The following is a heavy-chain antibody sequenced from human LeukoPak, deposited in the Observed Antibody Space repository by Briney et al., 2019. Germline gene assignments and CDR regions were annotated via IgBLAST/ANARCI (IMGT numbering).Heavy chain of an antibody. Sequence: GGSLRLSCAASGFTFRSYEMNWVRQAPGKGLEWVSFISNSGDSIYYADSVKGRFTISRDNSKNTLYLQMNSLRAEDTAVYYCARGNEVTSLDYWGQGTLVTVSS. CDR2: ISNSGDSI. D-gene: IGHD2-21*02. CDR3: ARGNEVTSLDY. J-gene: IGHJ4*02. CDR1: GFTFRSYE. V-gene: IGHV3-48*03.